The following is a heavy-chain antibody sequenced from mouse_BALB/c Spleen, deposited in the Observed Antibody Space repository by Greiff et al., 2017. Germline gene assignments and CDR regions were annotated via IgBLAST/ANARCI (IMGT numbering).Heavy chain of an antibody. D-gene: IGHD1-1*01. CDR2: ISSGGST. Sequence: DVMLVESGGGLVKPGGSLKLSCAASGFTFSSYAMSWVRQTPEKRLEWVASISSGGSTYYPDSVKGRFTISRDNARNILYLQMSSLRSEDTAMYYCARGNYGSIEDAMDYWGQGTSVTVSS. V-gene: IGHV5-6-5*01. CDR3: ARGNYGSIEDAMDY. CDR1: GFTFSSYA. J-gene: IGHJ4*01.